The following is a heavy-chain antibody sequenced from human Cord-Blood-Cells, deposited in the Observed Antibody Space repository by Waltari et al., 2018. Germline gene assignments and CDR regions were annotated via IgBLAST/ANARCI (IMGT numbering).Heavy chain of an antibody. CDR3: ARVSEMATIGKPYFDY. J-gene: IGHJ4*02. CDR2: INTIFVTA. V-gene: IGHV1-69*12. D-gene: IGHD1-1*01. Sequence: QVQLVQSGAEVKKPGSSVKVSCKASGDTFSSYAISWVRQAPGQGLEWMGGINTIFVTANYAQKFQGRGTITADESTSTAYMGLSSLRSEDTAVYYCARVSEMATIGKPYFDYWGQGTLVTVSS. CDR1: GDTFSSYA.